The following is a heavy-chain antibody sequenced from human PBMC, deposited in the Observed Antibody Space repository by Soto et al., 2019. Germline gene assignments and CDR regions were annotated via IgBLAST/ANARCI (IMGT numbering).Heavy chain of an antibody. CDR1: GFTFSSYW. CDR3: LVSGNYRFDY. D-gene: IGHD1-26*01. CDR2: INGDGSST. Sequence: QPGGSLRLSCAASGFTFSSYWMHWVRQVPGKGLVWVSRINGDGSSTSYADSVKGRFTISRDNAKNTLYLQMNSLRAEDTAVYYCLVSGNYRFDYWGQGTLVTVSS. V-gene: IGHV3-74*01. J-gene: IGHJ4*02.